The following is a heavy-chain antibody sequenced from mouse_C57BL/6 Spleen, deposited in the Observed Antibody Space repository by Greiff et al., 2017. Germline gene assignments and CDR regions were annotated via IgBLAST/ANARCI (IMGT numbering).Heavy chain of an antibody. CDR3: ARAPHYDMFAY. CDR2: ISDGGSYT. Sequence: EVMLVESGGGLVKPGGSLKLSCAASGFTFSSYAMSWVRQTPEKRLEWVATISDGGSYTYYPDNVKGRFTISRDNAKNNLYLQMSHLQSEDTAMYYWARAPHYDMFAYWGQGTLVTVSA. J-gene: IGHJ3*01. CDR1: GFTFSSYA. D-gene: IGHD2-4*01. V-gene: IGHV5-4*03.